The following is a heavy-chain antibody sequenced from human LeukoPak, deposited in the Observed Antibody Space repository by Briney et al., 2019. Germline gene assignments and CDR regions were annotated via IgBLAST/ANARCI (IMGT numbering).Heavy chain of an antibody. CDR3: ARERHDWGWGYYYYGMDV. CDR1: GGSISSYY. Sequence: PSETLSLTRTVSGGSISSYYWSWIRQPPGKGLEWIGYIYYSGSTNYNPSLKSRVTISVDTSKNQFSLKLSSVTAADTAVYYCARERHDWGWGYYYYGMDVWGQGTTVTVSS. CDR2: IYYSGST. J-gene: IGHJ6*02. V-gene: IGHV4-59*01. D-gene: IGHD7-27*01.